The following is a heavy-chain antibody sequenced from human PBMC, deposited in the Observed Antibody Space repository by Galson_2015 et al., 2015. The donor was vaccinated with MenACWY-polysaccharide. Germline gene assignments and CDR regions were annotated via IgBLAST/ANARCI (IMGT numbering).Heavy chain of an antibody. Sequence: ETLSLTCGVSGGSFSGYYWSWIRQSPGKGLEWIGEINQSGVANYNPSLKSRATISIETSKNQVSLKVTSLTAADTAVYYCARVRWGYSYGYFNIDQWGQGTLVTVFS. J-gene: IGHJ4*02. D-gene: IGHD5-18*01. CDR2: INQSGVA. CDR3: ARVRWGYSYGYFNIDQ. V-gene: IGHV4-34*01. CDR1: GGSFSGYY.